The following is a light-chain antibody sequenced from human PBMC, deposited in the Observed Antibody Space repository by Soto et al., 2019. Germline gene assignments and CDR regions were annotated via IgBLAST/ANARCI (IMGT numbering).Light chain of an antibody. CDR1: SSDVGAYIY. CDR2: EVN. V-gene: IGLV2-8*01. CDR3: ISYAGNHNLV. J-gene: IGLJ2*01. Sequence: QSALTQPPSASGSPGQSVTISCTGTSSDVGAYIYVSWYQQHPGTAPKLIIYEVNKRPSGVPDRFSGSRSGNTASQTVSGLQPEDAADYYCISYAGNHNLVFGGGTKLTVL.